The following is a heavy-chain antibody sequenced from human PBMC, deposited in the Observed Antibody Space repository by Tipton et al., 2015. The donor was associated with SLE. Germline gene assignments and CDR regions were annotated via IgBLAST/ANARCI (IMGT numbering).Heavy chain of an antibody. CDR2: IHHSGDT. CDR1: FYSISTAFS. J-gene: IGHJ4*02. D-gene: IGHD6-13*01. CDR3: ARSTASWSYYFAS. V-gene: IGHV4-38-2*02. Sequence: LRLSCSVSFYSISTAFSWGWLRQSPGKGLEWIGSIHHSGDTYYNPSLRSRVTISRDTSNNRFSLRVASVSASDTAMYYCARSTASWSYYFASWGQGTLVTVSS.